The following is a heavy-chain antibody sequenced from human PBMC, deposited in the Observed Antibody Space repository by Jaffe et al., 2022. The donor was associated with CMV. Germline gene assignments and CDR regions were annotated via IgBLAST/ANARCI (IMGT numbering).Heavy chain of an antibody. J-gene: IGHJ5*02. CDR3: ARGLVVVVAATPVPFDP. Sequence: QVQLVQSGAEVKKPGASVKVSCKASGYTFTSYYMHWVRQAPGQGLEWMGIINPSGGSTSYAQKFQGRVTMTRDTSTSTVYMELSSLRSEDTAVYYCARGLVVVVAATPVPFDPWGQGTLVTVSS. D-gene: IGHD2-15*01. CDR2: INPSGGST. V-gene: IGHV1-46*01. CDR1: GYTFTSYY.